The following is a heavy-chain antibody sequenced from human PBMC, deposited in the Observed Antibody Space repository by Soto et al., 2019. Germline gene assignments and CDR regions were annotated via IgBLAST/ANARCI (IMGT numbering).Heavy chain of an antibody. V-gene: IGHV3-21*01. J-gene: IGHJ4*02. CDR1: GFTFSSYS. CDR2: ISSSSSYI. Sequence: GGSLRLSCAASGFTFSSYSMNWVRQAPGKGLEWVSSISSSSSYIYYADSVKGRFTISRDNAKNSLYLQMNSLRAEDTAVYYCARGKPKTYYYGSGSYYNLYWGQGTLVTVSS. D-gene: IGHD3-10*01. CDR3: ARGKPKTYYYGSGSYYNLY.